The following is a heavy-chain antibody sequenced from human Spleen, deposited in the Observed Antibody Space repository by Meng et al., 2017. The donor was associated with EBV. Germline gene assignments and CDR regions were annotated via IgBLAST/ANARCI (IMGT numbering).Heavy chain of an antibody. CDR3: AMRYCNTGDCYFQI. D-gene: IGHD2-21*02. CDR2: IIPMFGTA. CDR1: GGTFNVCS. Sequence: QVQLVQAGAEVKKPGSSVKVSCKTSGGTFNVCSINWLRQAPGQGLEWMGGIIPMFGTADYTEKFQDRVTITADESTSTAYMELSSLRSEDTAVYYCAMRYCNTGDCYFQIWGQGTLVTVSS. J-gene: IGHJ4*02. V-gene: IGHV1-69*01.